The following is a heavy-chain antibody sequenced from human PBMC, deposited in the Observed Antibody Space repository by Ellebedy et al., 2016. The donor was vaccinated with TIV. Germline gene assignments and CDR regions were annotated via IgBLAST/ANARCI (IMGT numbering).Heavy chain of an antibody. CDR1: GGPITSSNC. J-gene: IGHJ4*02. Sequence: MPSETLSLTCAVSGGPITSSNCSRSVRQPPGKGLEWIGEIYHSGSTNYNPSLKSRVTISVDKSKNQFSLKLSSVTAAETAVYYCARAPTTAAFDYWGPGTLVTVSS. D-gene: IGHD4-17*01. V-gene: IGHV4-4*02. CDR2: IYHSGST. CDR3: ARAPTTAAFDY.